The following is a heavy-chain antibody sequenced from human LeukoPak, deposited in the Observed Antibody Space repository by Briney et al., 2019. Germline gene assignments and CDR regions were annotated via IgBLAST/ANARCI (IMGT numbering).Heavy chain of an antibody. CDR1: GGSISSSNYY. Sequence: SETLSLTCTVSGGSISSSNYYWSWIRQPPGRELEWIASINYGGTTYYNPSLKSRVTISVDTSKNQFSLRLSSVTAADTAVYLCARYVVSGSGRYYFDYWGQGSLVTVSS. CDR2: INYGGTT. V-gene: IGHV4-39*01. D-gene: IGHD3-10*01. CDR3: ARYVVSGSGRYYFDY. J-gene: IGHJ4*02.